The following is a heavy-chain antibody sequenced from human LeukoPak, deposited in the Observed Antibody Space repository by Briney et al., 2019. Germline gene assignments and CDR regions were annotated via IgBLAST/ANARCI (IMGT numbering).Heavy chain of an antibody. J-gene: IGHJ4*02. CDR1: GYTLTELS. V-gene: IGHV1-24*01. CDR3: ATVGESGSYSHDY. Sequence: GASVKVSCKVSGYTLTELSMHWVRQAPGKGLEWMGGFDPEDGETIYAQKFQGRVTMTEDTSTDTAYMELSSLRSEDAAVYYCATVGESGSYSHDYWGQGTLVTVSS. CDR2: FDPEDGET. D-gene: IGHD1-26*01.